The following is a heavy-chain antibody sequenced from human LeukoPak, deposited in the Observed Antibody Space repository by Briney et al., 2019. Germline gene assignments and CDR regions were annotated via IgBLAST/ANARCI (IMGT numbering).Heavy chain of an antibody. CDR2: IYYGGST. V-gene: IGHV4-59*08. D-gene: IGHD2-21*02. J-gene: IGHJ4*02. Sequence: PSETLSLTCTVSGGSISSYYWSWIRQPPGKGLKWMGYIYYGGSTNYNPSLKSRVTISVDTSKNQFSLKLSSVTAADTAVYYCARLSAAYCGGDCYSEWAVDYWGQGTLVTVSS. CDR3: ARLSAAYCGGDCYSEWAVDY. CDR1: GGSISSYY.